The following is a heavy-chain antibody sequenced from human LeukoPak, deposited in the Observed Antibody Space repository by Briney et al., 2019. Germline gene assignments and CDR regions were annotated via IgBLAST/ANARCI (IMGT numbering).Heavy chain of an antibody. CDR3: ARYSSSGVDY. D-gene: IGHD6-19*01. J-gene: IGHJ4*02. CDR1: CYSFTSYW. Sequence: GESLKISCRVSCYSFTSYWIGWVRQMSGKGLEWMGIIYPGDSDTRYSPSFDCQVTITVDKSISTAYLQWSSLKASDTAMYYCARYSSSGVDYWGQGTLVTVSS. CDR2: IYPGDSDT. V-gene: IGHV5-51*01.